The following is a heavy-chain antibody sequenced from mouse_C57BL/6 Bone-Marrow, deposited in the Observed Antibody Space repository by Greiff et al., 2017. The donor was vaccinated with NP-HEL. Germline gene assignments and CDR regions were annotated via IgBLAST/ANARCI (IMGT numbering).Heavy chain of an antibody. CDR1: GFTFSSYG. D-gene: IGHD1-1*01. V-gene: IGHV5-6*02. CDR2: ISSGGSYT. CDR3: ARQGLLRFLYFDV. Sequence: EVMLVESGGDLVKPGGSLKLSCAASGFTFSSYGMSWVRQTPDKRLEWVATISSGGSYTYYPDSVKGRFTISRDNAKNTLYLQMSSLKSEDTAMYYCARQGLLRFLYFDVWGTGTMVTVSS. J-gene: IGHJ1*03.